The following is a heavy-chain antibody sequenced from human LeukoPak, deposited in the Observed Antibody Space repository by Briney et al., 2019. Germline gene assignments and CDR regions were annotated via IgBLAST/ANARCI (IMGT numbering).Heavy chain of an antibody. CDR1: GGSISSYY. CDR3: ARGRSSWPPPLYYYYYMDV. CDR2: IYYSGST. V-gene: IGHV4-39*07. J-gene: IGHJ6*03. D-gene: IGHD6-13*01. Sequence: PSETLSLTCTVSGGSISSYYWGWIRQPPGKGLEWIGSIYYSGSTYYNPSLKSRVTISVDTSKNQFSLKLSSVTAADTAVYYCARGRSSWPPPLYYYYYMDVWGKGTTVTVSS.